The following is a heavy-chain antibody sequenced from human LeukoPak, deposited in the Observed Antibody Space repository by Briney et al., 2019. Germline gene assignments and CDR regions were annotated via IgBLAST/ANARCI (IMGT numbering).Heavy chain of an antibody. CDR3: ARVRIVAAGRDYYYYMDV. D-gene: IGHD6-13*01. CDR1: GGTFSSYA. V-gene: IGHV1-69*05. J-gene: IGHJ6*03. CDR2: IIPIFGTA. Sequence: ASVKVSCKASGGTFSSYAISWVRQAPGQGLEWMGGIIPIFGTANYAQKFQGRVTITTDESTSTAYMELSSLRSEDTAVYYCARVRIVAAGRDYYYYMDVWGKGTTVTVSS.